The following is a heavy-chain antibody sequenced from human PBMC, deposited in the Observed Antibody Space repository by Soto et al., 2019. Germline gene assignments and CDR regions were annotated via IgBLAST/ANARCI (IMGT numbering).Heavy chain of an antibody. CDR2: ISGSGGST. J-gene: IGHJ4*02. D-gene: IGHD5-18*01. CDR1: GFTFSSYA. Sequence: GVSLRLSCAASGFTFSSYAMSWVRHAPGKGLEWVSAISGSGGSTYYADSVKGRFTISRDNSKNTLYLQMNSLRAEDTAVYYCAKDRSYGYKDYDYWGQGTLVTVSS. CDR3: AKDRSYGYKDYDY. V-gene: IGHV3-23*01.